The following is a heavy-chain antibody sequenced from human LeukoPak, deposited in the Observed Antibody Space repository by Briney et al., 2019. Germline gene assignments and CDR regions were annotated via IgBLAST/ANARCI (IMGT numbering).Heavy chain of an antibody. CDR1: GYSFTSYW. Sequence: GESLKISCKGSGYSFTSYWIGWVRQAPGQGLEWMGWISAYNGNTNYAQKLQGRVTMTTDTSTSTAYMELRSLRSDDTAVYYCTRDRFLLTGYYMNYYFDYWGQGTLVTVSS. J-gene: IGHJ4*02. V-gene: IGHV1-18*04. CDR3: TRDRFLLTGYYMNYYFDY. CDR2: ISAYNGNT. D-gene: IGHD3-9*01.